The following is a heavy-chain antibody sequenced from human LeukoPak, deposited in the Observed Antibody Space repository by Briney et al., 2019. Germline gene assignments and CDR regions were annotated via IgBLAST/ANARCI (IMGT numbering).Heavy chain of an antibody. J-gene: IGHJ2*01. Sequence: PGRSPRLSCAGSGFTFSTYAMHWVRQAPGKGLEWVAVISSDGTKKYYADSVKGRFTISRDNSKDMLYLQMNSLRVDDTAVYYCARDPNSGYDMVWYLDLWGRGTLVTVPS. CDR3: ARDPNSGYDMVWYLDL. CDR2: ISSDGTKK. D-gene: IGHD5-12*01. V-gene: IGHV3-30-3*01. CDR1: GFTFSTYA.